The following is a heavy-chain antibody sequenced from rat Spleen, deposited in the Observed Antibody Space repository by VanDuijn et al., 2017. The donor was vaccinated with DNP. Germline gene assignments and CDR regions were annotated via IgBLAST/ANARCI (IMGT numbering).Heavy chain of an antibody. J-gene: IGHJ4*01. CDR1: GFSLTSYS. Sequence: QVQLKESGPGLVQPSETLSLTCTVSGFSLTSYSVSWVRQPPGKGLEWIAAISSGGTTYYNPALTSRLSISRDTSKSQVFLKLNSLQTEDIATYYCASTLVNYGTYGYYAMDAWGQGTSVTVSS. CDR2: ISSGGTT. V-gene: IGHV2-6*01. D-gene: IGHD1-3*01. CDR3: ASTLVNYGTYGYYAMDA.